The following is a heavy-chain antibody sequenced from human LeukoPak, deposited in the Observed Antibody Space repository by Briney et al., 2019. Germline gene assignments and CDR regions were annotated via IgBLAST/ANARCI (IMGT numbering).Heavy chain of an antibody. V-gene: IGHV4-39*01. D-gene: IGHD3-10*01. CDR2: IYYSGST. CDR1: GGSISCSSYY. J-gene: IGHJ4*02. Sequence: SETLSLTCTVSGGSISCSSYYWGWIRQPPGKGLEWIGSIYYSGSTNYNPSLKSRVTISVDTSKNQFSLKLSSVTAADTAVYYCARHGGLLWFGETYYFDYWGQGTLVTVSS. CDR3: ARHGGLLWFGETYYFDY.